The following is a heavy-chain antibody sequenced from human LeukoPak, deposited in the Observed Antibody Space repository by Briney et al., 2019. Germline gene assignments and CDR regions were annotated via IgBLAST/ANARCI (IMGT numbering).Heavy chain of an antibody. CDR2: ITESGGST. D-gene: IGHD3-10*01. Sequence: QPGGSLRLSCAASGFSFSSSATSWVRQAPGKGLEWVSAITESGGSTYYADSVKGRFTISRDNSKNTLYLQMNSLRAEDTAVYYCAKLLWFGAYYFDYWGQGTLVTVSS. CDR3: AKLLWFGAYYFDY. J-gene: IGHJ4*02. CDR1: GFSFSSSA. V-gene: IGHV3-23*01.